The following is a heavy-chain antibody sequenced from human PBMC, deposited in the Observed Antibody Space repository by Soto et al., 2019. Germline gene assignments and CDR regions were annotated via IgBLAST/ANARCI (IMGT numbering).Heavy chain of an antibody. V-gene: IGHV3-30*03. CDR3: ARSTSSTLNSFYGMDV. Sequence: QVQLEESGGGVVQPGRSLRLSCAASGFTFNSYGMHWVRQAPGKGLEWVAVISYDGSDKYYSDSVKGRFTIARDNSKNTLYLQMNRLRIEDTAMFYCARSTSSTLNSFYGMDVWGQGTTVTVSS. CDR1: GFTFNSYG. J-gene: IGHJ6*02. CDR2: ISYDGSDK. D-gene: IGHD6-6*01.